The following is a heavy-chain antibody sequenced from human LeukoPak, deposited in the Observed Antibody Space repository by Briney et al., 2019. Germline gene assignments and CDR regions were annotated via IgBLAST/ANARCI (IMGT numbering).Heavy chain of an antibody. D-gene: IGHD3-22*01. CDR1: GFTFSSYA. CDR3: ASVPYYYDSSGYYSFDY. Sequence: PGGSLRLSCAASGFTFSSYAMHWVRQAPGKGLEWVAVISYDGSNKYYADSVKGRFTISRDNSKNTLYLQMNSLRAEDTAVYYCASVPYYYDSSGYYSFDYWGQGTLVTVSS. V-gene: IGHV3-30-3*01. CDR2: ISYDGSNK. J-gene: IGHJ4*02.